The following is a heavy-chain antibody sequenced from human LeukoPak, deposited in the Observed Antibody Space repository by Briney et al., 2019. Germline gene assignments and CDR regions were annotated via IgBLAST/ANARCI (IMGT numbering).Heavy chain of an antibody. V-gene: IGHV4-39*01. CDR2: IYYSGST. J-gene: IGHJ5*02. CDR1: GGSISSSSYY. D-gene: IGHD2-2*01. CDR3: ASGVVPAAENPRNWFDP. Sequence: SETLSLTCTVSGGSISSSSYYWGRIRQPPGKGLEWIGSIYYSGSTYYNPSLKSRVTISVDTSKNQFSLKLSSVTAADTAVYYCASGVVPAAENPRNWFDPWGQGTLVTVSS.